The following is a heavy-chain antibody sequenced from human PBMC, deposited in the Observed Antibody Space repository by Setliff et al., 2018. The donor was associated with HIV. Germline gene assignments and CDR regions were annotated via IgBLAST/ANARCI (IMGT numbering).Heavy chain of an antibody. CDR2: IYYSGTT. CDR3: ARGTRSSFNWFDP. CDR1: GDSISSGAYY. J-gene: IGHJ5*02. V-gene: IGHV4-31*03. D-gene: IGHD6-6*01. Sequence: SETLSLTCTVSGDSISSGAYYWNWIRQHPGKGLGWIGYIYYSGTTYYNPSVKSRVTISLDTSKNQFSLKLSSMTAADTAMYYCARGTRSSFNWFDPWGQGTLVTVSS.